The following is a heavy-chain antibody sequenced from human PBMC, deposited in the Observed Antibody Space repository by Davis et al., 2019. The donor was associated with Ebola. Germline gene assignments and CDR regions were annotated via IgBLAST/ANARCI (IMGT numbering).Heavy chain of an antibody. D-gene: IGHD2-15*01. V-gene: IGHV3-7*03. CDR1: GFTFSSYW. CDR2: IKQDGSEK. Sequence: GESLKISCAASGFTFSSYWMSWVRQAPGKGLEWVANIKQDGSEKYYVDSVKGRFTISRDNAKNSLYLQMNSLRAEATAVYYCARGEVVFDYWGQGTLVTVSS. J-gene: IGHJ4*02. CDR3: ARGEVVFDY.